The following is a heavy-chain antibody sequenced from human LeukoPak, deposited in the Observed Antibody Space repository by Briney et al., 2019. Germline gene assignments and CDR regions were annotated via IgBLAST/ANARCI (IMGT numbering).Heavy chain of an antibody. V-gene: IGHV4-30-2*01. J-gene: IGHJ4*02. CDR3: ASYYYDSSGYASYYFDY. D-gene: IGHD3-22*01. CDR2: IYHSGSI. Sequence: SSETLSLTCAVSGGSISSGGYSWRWIRQPPGKGVVWIEYIYHSGSIYYSPSDKSGGTISVHGSKTPFSLKLTSVTAADTAVYYCASYYYDSSGYASYYFDYWGQGALVTVSS. CDR1: GGSISSGGYS.